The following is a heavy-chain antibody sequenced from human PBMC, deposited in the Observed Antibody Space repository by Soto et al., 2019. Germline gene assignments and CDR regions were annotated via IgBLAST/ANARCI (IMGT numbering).Heavy chain of an antibody. J-gene: IGHJ2*01. Sequence: QEQLVESGGGLVKPGGSLRLSCAASGFTFSDAYMSWIRQAPGKGLEGVSYISHTSHYMKYSDSVEGRFTVSRDNAKNSLYLHMNSLRAEDTAVYYWAKPVGLGPFGHFTLWGRGTLVIVSS. D-gene: IGHD1-26*01. CDR2: ISHTSHYM. CDR1: GFTFSDAY. CDR3: AKPVGLGPFGHFTL. V-gene: IGHV3-11*05.